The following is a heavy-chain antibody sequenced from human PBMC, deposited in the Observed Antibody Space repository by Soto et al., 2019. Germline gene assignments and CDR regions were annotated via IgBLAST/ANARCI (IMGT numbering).Heavy chain of an antibody. CDR1: GFTFSSYA. J-gene: IGHJ4*02. D-gene: IGHD3-16*01. V-gene: IGHV3-23*01. Sequence: EVQLLESGGGLVQPGGSLRLSCAASGFTFSSYAMSWVRQAPGKGLEWVSSISGSGGSTYYADSVKGRFTISRDNSKNTLYLQMNSLRAEDTAVYYCSKVPEVVPVYYWGQGTLVTVSS. CDR3: SKVPEVVPVYY. CDR2: ISGSGGST.